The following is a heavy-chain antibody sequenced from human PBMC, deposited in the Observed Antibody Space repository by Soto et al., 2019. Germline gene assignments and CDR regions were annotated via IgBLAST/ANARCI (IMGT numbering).Heavy chain of an antibody. CDR1: GFTFISHG. D-gene: IGHD6-19*01. Sequence: PGGSLRLSCAASGFTFISHGMHWVRQAPGKGLEWVAVISYDGNNKYYADSVKGRFTISRDNSKNTVYLQMNSLRAEDTAVYYCAKDQSGWDHVYNLDNWGQGTLVTVSS. V-gene: IGHV3-30*18. CDR2: ISYDGNNK. J-gene: IGHJ4*02. CDR3: AKDQSGWDHVYNLDN.